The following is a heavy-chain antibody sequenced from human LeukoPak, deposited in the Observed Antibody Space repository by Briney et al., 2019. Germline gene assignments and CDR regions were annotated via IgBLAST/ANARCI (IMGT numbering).Heavy chain of an antibody. D-gene: IGHD5-24*01. V-gene: IGHV3-23*01. Sequence: PGGSLRLSCAASGFTFSSYAMSWVRQAPGKGLEWVSAISGSGGSTYYAESVKGRFTISSANSKDKLYLQLNSLRAEATAVYYCANARDGYNPFDYWGQGTLVTASS. CDR1: GFTFSSYA. J-gene: IGHJ4*01. CDR2: ISGSGGST. CDR3: ANARDGYNPFDY.